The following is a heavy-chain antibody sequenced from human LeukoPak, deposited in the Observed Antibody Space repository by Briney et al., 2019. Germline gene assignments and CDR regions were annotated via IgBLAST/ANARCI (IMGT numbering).Heavy chain of an antibody. CDR2: IYSGGST. Sequence: PGGSLRLSCAAFGFTVSSNYMIWVRQAPGKGLEWVSIIYSGGSTYYADSVKGRFTISRDNSKNTLYLQMNSLRAEDTAVYYCARLTNRAIDYWGQGTLVTVSS. J-gene: IGHJ4*02. D-gene: IGHD7-27*01. CDR1: GFTVSSNY. CDR3: ARLTNRAIDY. V-gene: IGHV3-66*04.